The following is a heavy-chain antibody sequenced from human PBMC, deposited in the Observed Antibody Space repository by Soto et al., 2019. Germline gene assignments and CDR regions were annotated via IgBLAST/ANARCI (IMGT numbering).Heavy chain of an antibody. J-gene: IGHJ6*02. CDR3: ARDRNDFWSGYFGNQYYCGMDV. CDR1: GFTFSSYG. V-gene: IGHV3-33*01. D-gene: IGHD3-3*01. CDR2: IWYDGSKK. Sequence: GSLRLSCAASGFTFSSYGMHCVRQAPGKGLEWVALIWYDGSKKYYADSVKGRLTISRDNSKNTLYLQMNSLRAEDTAVYYCARDRNDFWSGYFGNQYYCGMDVWGQGTTVTVSS.